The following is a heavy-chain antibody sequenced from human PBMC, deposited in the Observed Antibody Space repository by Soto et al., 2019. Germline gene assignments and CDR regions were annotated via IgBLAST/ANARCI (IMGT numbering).Heavy chain of an antibody. V-gene: IGHV4-4*02. Sequence: KPSETLSLTCTVSGDSMTRSVWWTWVRQPPGKGLEWIGEVFHTGNTNYNPSLKSRVTMSVDKSTNEFSLKVTPVTAADTAIYYCARKAWVRFDYWGQGALVTVSS. CDR3: ARKAWVRFDY. CDR1: GDSMTRSVW. J-gene: IGHJ4*02. CDR2: VFHTGNT. D-gene: IGHD7-27*01.